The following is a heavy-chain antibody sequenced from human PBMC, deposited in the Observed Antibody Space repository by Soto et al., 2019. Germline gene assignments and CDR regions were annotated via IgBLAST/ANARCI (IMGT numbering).Heavy chain of an antibody. D-gene: IGHD2-15*01. Sequence: EVQLVESGGGLVQPGGSLRLSCAASGFTVSSNYMSWVRQAPGKGLEWVSVIYSGGSTYYADSVKGRFTISRDNSKNTLYLQMNSLRAEDTAVYYCARDWTPGAWWFDPWGQGTLVTVSS. CDR3: ARDWTPGAWWFDP. CDR2: IYSGGST. CDR1: GFTVSSNY. J-gene: IGHJ5*02. V-gene: IGHV3-66*01.